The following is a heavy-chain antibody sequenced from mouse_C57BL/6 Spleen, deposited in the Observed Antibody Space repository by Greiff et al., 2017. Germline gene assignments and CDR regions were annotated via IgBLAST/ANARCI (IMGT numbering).Heavy chain of an antibody. Sequence: EVHLVESGGGLVQPGGSLSLSCAASGFTFTDYYMSWVRQPPGKALEWLGFIRNKANGYTTEYSASVKGRFTISRDNSQSILYLQMNALRAEDSATYYCARYPSGTGYVMDYWGQGTSVTVSS. V-gene: IGHV7-3*01. CDR1: GFTFTDYY. CDR3: ARYPSGTGYVMDY. D-gene: IGHD4-1*01. J-gene: IGHJ4*01. CDR2: IRNKANGYTT.